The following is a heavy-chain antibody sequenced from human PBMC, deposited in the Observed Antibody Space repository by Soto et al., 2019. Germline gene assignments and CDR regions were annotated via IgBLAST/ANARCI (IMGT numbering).Heavy chain of an antibody. CDR2: ISAYNGNT. J-gene: IGHJ4*02. D-gene: IGHD6-19*01. Sequence: ASVKVSCKASGYTFTSYGIIWVRQAPGQGLEWMGWISAYNGNTNYAQKLQGRVTMTTDTSTSTAYMELRSLRSDDTAVYYCAGHTSGWYFDYWGQGTLVTVSS. CDR1: GYTFTSYG. CDR3: AGHTSGWYFDY. V-gene: IGHV1-18*01.